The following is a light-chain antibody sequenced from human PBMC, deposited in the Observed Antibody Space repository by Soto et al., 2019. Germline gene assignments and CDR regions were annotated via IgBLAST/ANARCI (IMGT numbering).Light chain of an antibody. CDR3: QQSYSTPLT. J-gene: IGKJ4*01. V-gene: IGKV1-39*01. Sequence: DIQMTQSPSSLSASVGDRVTITCRTSQSISSYLNWYQQKPGKAPKLLISAASNLQSGVPSRFSGSGSGTDFTLTISSLQPEDFATYYCQQSYSTPLTFGGGTKVEIK. CDR1: QSISSY. CDR2: AAS.